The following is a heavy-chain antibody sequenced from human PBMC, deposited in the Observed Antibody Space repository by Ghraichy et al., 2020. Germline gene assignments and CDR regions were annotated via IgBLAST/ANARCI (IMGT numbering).Heavy chain of an antibody. D-gene: IGHD6-13*01. V-gene: IGHV3-74*01. CDR2: IHPDGSDT. J-gene: IGHJ4*02. CDR1: GFTLSSHW. Sequence: LSLTCAVSGFTLSSHWMHWVRQAPGKGLVWVSRIHPDGSDTTYADSVKGRFTISRDNAENMVYLQMNSLRAEDAAVYYCVRARTVAGTGPHFDYWGQGTLVTVSS. CDR3: VRARTVAGTGPHFDY.